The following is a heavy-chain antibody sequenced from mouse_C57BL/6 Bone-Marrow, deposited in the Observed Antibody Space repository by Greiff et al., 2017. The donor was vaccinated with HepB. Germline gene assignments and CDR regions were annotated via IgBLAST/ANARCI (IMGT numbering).Heavy chain of an antibody. Sequence: QVQLQQSGAELVRPGASVKLSCKASGYTFTDYYINWVKQRPGQGLEWIARIYPGSGNTYYNEKFKGKATLTAEKSSSTAYMQLSSLTSEDSAVYFCARWKSYYAMDYWGQGTSVTVSS. CDR3: ARWKSYYAMDY. CDR1: GYTFTDYY. J-gene: IGHJ4*01. V-gene: IGHV1-76*01. CDR2: IYPGSGNT.